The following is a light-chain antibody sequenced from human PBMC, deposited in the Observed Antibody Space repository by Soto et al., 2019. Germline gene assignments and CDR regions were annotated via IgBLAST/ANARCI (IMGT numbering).Light chain of an antibody. V-gene: IGKV3-20*01. J-gene: IGKJ4*01. CDR1: QSVSSSY. CDR3: QQFSSYPLT. CDR2: GAS. Sequence: ELVLPQSPGTLSLSPGERAPLSCRASQSVSSSYLAWYQQKPGQAPRLLIYGASSRATGIPDRFSGGGSGTDFTLTISRLEPEEFAVYYCQQFSSYPLTVGGGTKVDIK.